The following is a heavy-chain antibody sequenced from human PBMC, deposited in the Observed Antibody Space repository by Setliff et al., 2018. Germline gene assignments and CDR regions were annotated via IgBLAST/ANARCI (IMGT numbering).Heavy chain of an antibody. Sequence: PSETLSLTCNVSGDSITNRDYYWGWIRQPAGRALEWIGRIYATGGPSYNPSLKSRVIMSVDKSKNQFSLRLTSVTAADTAVYYCARLGLRSAFDIWGQGTMVTVSS. CDR2: IYATGGP. J-gene: IGHJ3*02. CDR3: ARLGLRSAFDI. CDR1: GDSITNRDYY. V-gene: IGHV4-4*07. D-gene: IGHD1-26*01.